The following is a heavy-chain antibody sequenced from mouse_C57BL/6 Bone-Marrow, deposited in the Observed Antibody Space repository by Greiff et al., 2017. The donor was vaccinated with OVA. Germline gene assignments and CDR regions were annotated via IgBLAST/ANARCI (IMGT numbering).Heavy chain of an antibody. CDR1: GYAFSSSW. CDR3: ARRRIYFDFDY. D-gene: IGHD2-1*01. V-gene: IGHV1-82*01. Sequence: VQLQQSGPELVKPGASVKISCKASGYAFSSSWMNWVKQRPGKGLEWIGRLYPGDGDTNYNGKFKGKATLTADKSSSTAYMQLSSLTSEDSAVYFCARRRIYFDFDYWSQGTTLTVSS. J-gene: IGHJ2*01. CDR2: LYPGDGDT.